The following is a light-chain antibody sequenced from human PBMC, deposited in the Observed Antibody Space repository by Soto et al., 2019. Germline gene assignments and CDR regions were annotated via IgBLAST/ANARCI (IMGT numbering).Light chain of an antibody. CDR2: GAS. CDR3: QQSDRHPPT. J-gene: IGKJ1*01. CDR1: QDISSF. Sequence: DIQMTQSPSSLSASVGDRVAITCRASQDISSFLNWYQHKPGRAPKLLIYGASSLQSGVPSRFSGSGSGTDFTLTISSLQSEDFATYYCQQSDRHPPTFGQGTKVDI. V-gene: IGKV1-39*01.